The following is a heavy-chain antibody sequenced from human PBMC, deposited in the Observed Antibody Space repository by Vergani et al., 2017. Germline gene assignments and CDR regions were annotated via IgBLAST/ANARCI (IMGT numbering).Heavy chain of an antibody. CDR3: AKDPHRVATIFGVYYYGMDV. CDR1: GFTFSSYW. J-gene: IGHJ6*02. Sequence: EVQLVESGGGLVQPGGSLRLSCAASGFTFSSYWMSWVRQAPGKGLEWVANIKQDGSEKYYVDSVKGRFTISRDNSKNTLYLQMNSLRAEDTAVYYCAKDPHRVATIFGVYYYGMDVWGQGTTVTVSS. V-gene: IGHV3-7*03. CDR2: IKQDGSEK. D-gene: IGHD5-12*01.